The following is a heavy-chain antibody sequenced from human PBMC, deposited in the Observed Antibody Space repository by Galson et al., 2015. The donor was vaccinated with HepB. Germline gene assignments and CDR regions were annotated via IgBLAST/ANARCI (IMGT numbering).Heavy chain of an antibody. CDR2: ISGDGVTK. CDR3: ARSAGWFDP. D-gene: IGHD3-10*01. V-gene: IGHV3-11*01. J-gene: IGHJ5*01. Sequence: SLRLSCAASGSTFSDYYMTWIRQAPGKGPEWISHISGDGVTKKYADSVRGRFTIYRDNAKNSLFLQMYSLRAEDTAVYYCARSAGWFDPWGQGTLVTVS. CDR1: GSTFSDYY.